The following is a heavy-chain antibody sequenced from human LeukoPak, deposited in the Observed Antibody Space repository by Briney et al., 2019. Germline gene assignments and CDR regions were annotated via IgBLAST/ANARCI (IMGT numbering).Heavy chain of an antibody. J-gene: IGHJ4*02. Sequence: PGGSLRLSCAASGFTFSSYGMSWVRQAPGKGLEWVSYISSSGSTIYYADSVKGRFTISRDNAKNSLYLQMNSLRAEDTAVYYCARSSSRYCSGGSCYSGVLGYFDYWGQGTLVTVSS. CDR2: ISSSGSTI. CDR1: GFTFSSYG. V-gene: IGHV3-48*04. CDR3: ARSSSRYCSGGSCYSGVLGYFDY. D-gene: IGHD2-15*01.